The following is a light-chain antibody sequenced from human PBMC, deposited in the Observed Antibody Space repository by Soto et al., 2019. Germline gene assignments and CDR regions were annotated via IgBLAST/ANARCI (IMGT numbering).Light chain of an antibody. CDR3: CSYAARGTFV. J-gene: IGLJ1*01. CDR1: SSDVGGYNS. V-gene: IGLV2-11*01. Sequence: QSALTQPRSVSGSPGQSVTISCTGTSSDVGGYNSVSWYQQHPGKAPKLLIYDVAKWASGVPDRFSGSKSDNTASLTISGLQAEDEADYYCCSYAARGTFVFGIGTKAPS. CDR2: DVA.